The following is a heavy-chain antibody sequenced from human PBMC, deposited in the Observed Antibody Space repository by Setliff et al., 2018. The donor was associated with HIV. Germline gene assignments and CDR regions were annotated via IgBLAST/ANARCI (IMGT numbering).Heavy chain of an antibody. D-gene: IGHD2-15*01. CDR3: AKTLPTLYPPHDYYFAMDV. CDR1: GYSFTNHY. Sequence: ASVKVSCKPSGYSFTNHYMHWVRQAPGQGLEWMGVINPTGGSTRNTQKFQGRVAMTRDTSTSTVYMELSSLRSEDTAVYYCAKTLPTLYPPHDYYFAMDVWGQGTTVTVSS. J-gene: IGHJ6*02. CDR2: INPTGGST. V-gene: IGHV1-46*01.